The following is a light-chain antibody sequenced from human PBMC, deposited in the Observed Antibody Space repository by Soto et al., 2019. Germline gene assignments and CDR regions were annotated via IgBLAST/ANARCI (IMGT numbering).Light chain of an antibody. CDR2: AAS. CDR1: QDISSW. Sequence: DIQMTQSPSSVSASVGDRVTITCRASQDISSWLAWYQQKPGKAPNLLIYAASSLQSGVPSRFSGGGSGTDFTLTISSLQPEDSATYYCQQANSFPLAFGGGTKVEIK. J-gene: IGKJ4*01. V-gene: IGKV1-12*01. CDR3: QQANSFPLA.